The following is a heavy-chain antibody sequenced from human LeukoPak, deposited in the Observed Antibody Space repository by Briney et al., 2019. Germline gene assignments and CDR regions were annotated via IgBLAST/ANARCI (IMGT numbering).Heavy chain of an antibody. Sequence: GSLRLSCAASGFTFSSYSMNWVRQAPGKGLEWVAVISYDGSNKYYADSVKGRFTISRDNSKNTLYLQMNSLRAEDTAVYYCAKPIMTTVTTLGLYFDYWGQGALVTVSS. CDR2: ISYDGSNK. CDR1: GFTFSSYS. CDR3: AKPIMTTVTTLGLYFDY. J-gene: IGHJ4*02. V-gene: IGHV3-30*18. D-gene: IGHD4-17*01.